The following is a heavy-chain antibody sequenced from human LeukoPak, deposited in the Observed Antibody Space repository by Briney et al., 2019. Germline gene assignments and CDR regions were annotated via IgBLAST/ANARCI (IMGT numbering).Heavy chain of an antibody. Sequence: TGGSLRLSCAASGSTFSSYSMNWVRQAPGKGLEWVSSISSSSYIYYADSVKGRFTISRDNAKNSLYLQMNSLRAEDTAVYYCARGDAGPDSSSWYWFDPWGQGTLVTVSS. V-gene: IGHV3-21*01. CDR2: ISSSSYI. CDR1: GSTFSSYS. CDR3: ARGDAGPDSSSWYWFDP. J-gene: IGHJ5*02. D-gene: IGHD6-13*01.